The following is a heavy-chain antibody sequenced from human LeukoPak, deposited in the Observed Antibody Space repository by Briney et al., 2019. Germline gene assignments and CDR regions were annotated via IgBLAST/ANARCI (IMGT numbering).Heavy chain of an antibody. J-gene: IGHJ5*02. Sequence: PSETLSLTCTVSGGSISNYYWSWTRQPAGKGLEYIGRLYASGSTDYSPSLRGRATISVDTSNNQFYLKLSSVTAADTAVYYCARRGYSSGSNWFDPWGQGTLVTVSS. V-gene: IGHV4-4*07. D-gene: IGHD6-19*01. CDR1: GGSISNYY. CDR2: LYASGST. CDR3: ARRGYSSGSNWFDP.